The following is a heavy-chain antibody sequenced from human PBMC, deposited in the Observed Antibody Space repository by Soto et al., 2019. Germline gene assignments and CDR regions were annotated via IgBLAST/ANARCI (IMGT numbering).Heavy chain of an antibody. J-gene: IGHJ6*02. Sequence: GGSLRLSCTASGFTFGDYAMSWVRQAPGKGLEWVGFIRSKAYGGATEYAASVKGRFTISRDDSKSIAYLQMNSLKTEDTAVYYCTREGLTADAAAGKTNYYYYGMDVWGQGTTVTVSS. V-gene: IGHV3-49*04. CDR3: TREGLTADAAAGKTNYYYYGMDV. CDR2: IRSKAYGGAT. CDR1: GFTFGDYA. D-gene: IGHD6-13*01.